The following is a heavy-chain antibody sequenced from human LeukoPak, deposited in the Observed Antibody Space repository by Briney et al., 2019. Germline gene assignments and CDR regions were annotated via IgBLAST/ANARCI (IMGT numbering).Heavy chain of an antibody. J-gene: IGHJ4*02. CDR2: IHTSGST. Sequence: PSETLSLTCTVSGGSISSGYCWSWIRQPAGKGLEWIGHIHTSGSTNYNPSLKSRVTISVDTSKNQLSLKLSSVTAADTAVYYCARTHGAVAGQYYFDYWGQGTLVTVSS. CDR3: ARTHGAVAGQYYFDY. D-gene: IGHD6-19*01. CDR1: GGSISSGYC. V-gene: IGHV4-61*09.